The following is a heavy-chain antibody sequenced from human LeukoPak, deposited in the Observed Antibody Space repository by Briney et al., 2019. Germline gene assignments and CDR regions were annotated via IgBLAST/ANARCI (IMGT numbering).Heavy chain of an antibody. D-gene: IGHD1-7*01. CDR1: GFTFSDYY. Sequence: PGGSLRLSCAASGFTFSDYYMSWIRQAPGKGLEWVSYISSSGSTIYYADSVKGRFTISRDNAKNSLYLEMNSLRAEDTAVYYCARLNHNWNYGDSDFDYWGQGTLVTVSS. V-gene: IGHV3-11*04. CDR2: ISSSGSTI. CDR3: ARLNHNWNYGDSDFDY. J-gene: IGHJ4*02.